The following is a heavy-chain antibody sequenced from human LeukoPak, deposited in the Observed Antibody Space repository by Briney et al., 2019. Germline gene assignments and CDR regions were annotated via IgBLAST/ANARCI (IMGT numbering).Heavy chain of an antibody. V-gene: IGHV4-39*01. CDR2: IYYSGST. CDR1: GGSISSSSYY. Sequence: PSETLSLTCPVSGGSISSSSYYWGWIRQPPGKGLEWIGSIYYSGSTYYNPSLKSRVTISVDTSKNQFSLKLSSVTAADTAVYYCARQRYDFWSGYYTDYYYYYYMDVWGKGTTVTVSS. J-gene: IGHJ6*03. D-gene: IGHD3-3*01. CDR3: ARQRYDFWSGYYTDYYYYYYMDV.